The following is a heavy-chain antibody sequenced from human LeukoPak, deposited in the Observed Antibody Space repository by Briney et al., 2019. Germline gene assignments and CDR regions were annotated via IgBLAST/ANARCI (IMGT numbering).Heavy chain of an antibody. CDR2: IWYDGSNK. CDR1: GFTFSSYG. J-gene: IGHJ4*02. D-gene: IGHD5-12*01. V-gene: IGHV3-33*01. Sequence: GRSLRLSCAASGFTFSSYGMHWVRQAPGKGLEWVAVIWYDGSNKYYADSVKGRFTISRDNSKNTLYLQMNSLRAEDTAVYYCARDLGWLRLLGVDYWGQGTLVTVSS. CDR3: ARDLGWLRLLGVDY.